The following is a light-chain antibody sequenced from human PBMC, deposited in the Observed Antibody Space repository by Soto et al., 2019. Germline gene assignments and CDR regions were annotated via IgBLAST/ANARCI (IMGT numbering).Light chain of an antibody. V-gene: IGKV2-28*01. J-gene: IGKJ5*01. CDR3: MQALQTPPN. CDR2: LGS. CDR1: QSLLHSNGYHY. Sequence: DIVMTQPPLSLPVTPGEPASISCRSSQSLLHSNGYHYLDWYLHTTSPCPQLLNYLGSNRASGVPERFSYRGSGRDCTLKISGVEVEDVGVYYCMQALQTPPNFGQRTRLEI.